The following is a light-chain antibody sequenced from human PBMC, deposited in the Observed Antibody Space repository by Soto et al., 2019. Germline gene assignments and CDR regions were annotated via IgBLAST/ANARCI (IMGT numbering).Light chain of an antibody. CDR3: QQYGSSPT. CDR2: GAS. Sequence: EIVLTQSPATLSLSPGERATLSCRASQSVSSSYLAWYQQKPAQAPRLLIYGASSRATGIPARFSGSGSGTDFTLTISRLEPEDFAVYYCQQYGSSPTFGGGTKVEIK. CDR1: QSVSSSY. V-gene: IGKV3-20*01. J-gene: IGKJ4*01.